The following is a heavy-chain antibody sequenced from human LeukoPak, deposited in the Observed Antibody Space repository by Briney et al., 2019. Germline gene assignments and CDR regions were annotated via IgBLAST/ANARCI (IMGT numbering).Heavy chain of an antibody. J-gene: IGHJ5*02. Sequence: SETLSLTCTVSGASIRSYFWSWIRQPPGKGLEWIGQIHYTGSTDQNPSLKSRVTMSVDTSKNQLSLRLNSVTAADTAVYYCARHGVNNWFDPWGQGTLVTVSS. CDR2: IHYTGST. V-gene: IGHV4-59*08. D-gene: IGHD3-16*01. CDR1: GASIRSYF. CDR3: ARHGVNNWFDP.